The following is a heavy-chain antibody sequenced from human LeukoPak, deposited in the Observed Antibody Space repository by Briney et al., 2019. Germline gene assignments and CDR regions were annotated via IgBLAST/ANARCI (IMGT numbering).Heavy chain of an antibody. Sequence: PSETLSLTCTVSGGSVSSGSYYWSWIRQPPGKGLEWIGYIYYSGSTNYNPSLRSRVTISVDTSKNQFSLKLTSVTAADTAVYYCARGISGSYTSPHYWGQGTLVTVSS. CDR2: IYYSGST. J-gene: IGHJ4*02. CDR3: ARGISGSYTSPHY. D-gene: IGHD1-26*01. V-gene: IGHV4-61*01. CDR1: GGSVSSGSYY.